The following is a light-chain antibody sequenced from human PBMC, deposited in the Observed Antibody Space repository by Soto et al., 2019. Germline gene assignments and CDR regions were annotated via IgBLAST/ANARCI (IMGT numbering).Light chain of an antibody. CDR2: EYN. CDR3: HSYDSSTWV. CDR1: SGSIASNY. J-gene: IGLJ3*02. V-gene: IGLV6-57*01. Sequence: NFMLTQPHSVSESPGKTVTISCTRSSGSIASNYVQWYQQRPGSSPTTLIYEYNQRPSGVPDRFSGSVDSSSTASLTISGLKTEDEADYYCHSYDSSTWVFGGGTKLTVL.